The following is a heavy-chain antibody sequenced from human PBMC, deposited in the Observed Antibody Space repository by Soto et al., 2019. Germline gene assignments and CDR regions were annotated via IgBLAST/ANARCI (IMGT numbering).Heavy chain of an antibody. V-gene: IGHV3-64D*06. CDR1: GFTFSSYD. CDR2: ISPNGGST. Sequence: GGSLRLSCSASGFTFSSYDVHWVRQAPGKGLEFVAGISPNGGSTYYPDSVKGRSTISRDNSKNTLYLQMSSLRPEDTAVYYCVKLSDYWGQGTLVTVSS. CDR3: VKLSDY. J-gene: IGHJ4*02.